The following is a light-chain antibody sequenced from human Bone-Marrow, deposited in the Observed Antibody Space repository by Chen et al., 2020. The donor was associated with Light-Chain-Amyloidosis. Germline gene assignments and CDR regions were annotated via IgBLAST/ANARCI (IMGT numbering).Light chain of an antibody. J-gene: IGKJ2*01. CDR3: QQYGSSSYT. CDR1: QNVSNNF. Sequence: EIELTQSPGTLSLSPGERAPLSYRTSQNVSNNFFAWYQQKPGQAPRLVIYGASTMATGIPDRFSGSGSGXXFTLXISRLXPEDFAVYYCQQYGSSSYTFGQGTTLEIK. CDR2: GAS. V-gene: IGKV3-20*01.